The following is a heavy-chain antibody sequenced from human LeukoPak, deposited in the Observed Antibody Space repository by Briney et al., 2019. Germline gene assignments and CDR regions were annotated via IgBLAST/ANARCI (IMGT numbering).Heavy chain of an antibody. D-gene: IGHD3-9*01. CDR1: GFTFSRYG. CDR3: AKEGVRYFDWAHFDY. V-gene: IGHV3-30*18. Sequence: GGSLRLSCAASGFTFSRYGMHWVRQAPGKGLEWVAVISYDGSNKYYADSVKGRFTISRDNSKNTLYLQMNSLRAEDTAVYYCAKEGVRYFDWAHFDYWGQGTLVTVSS. CDR2: ISYDGSNK. J-gene: IGHJ4*02.